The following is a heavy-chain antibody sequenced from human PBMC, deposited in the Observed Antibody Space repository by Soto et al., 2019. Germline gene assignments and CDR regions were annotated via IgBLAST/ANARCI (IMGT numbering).Heavy chain of an antibody. J-gene: IGHJ6*02. D-gene: IGHD4-17*01. Sequence: SETLSRSSTVSGGSIGGGYSYWSWIRQPPGKGLEWIGFIYSSGSTNYNPSLKSRVTMSVDTSKNQFSLKLSSVTAADTAVYYCARAISTTVVTTYYYYGMDVWGQGTTVTVSS. CDR3: ARAISTTVVTTYYYYGMDV. V-gene: IGHV4-61*01. CDR1: GGSIGGGYSY. CDR2: IYSSGST.